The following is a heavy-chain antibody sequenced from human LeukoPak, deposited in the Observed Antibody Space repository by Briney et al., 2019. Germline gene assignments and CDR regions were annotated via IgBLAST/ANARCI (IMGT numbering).Heavy chain of an antibody. J-gene: IGHJ4*02. Sequence: TSVKVSCKASGFTFTSSALQWVRQARGQRLEWIGWIVVGSGNTNYAQKFQERVTITRDMSTSTAYMELSSLRSEDTAVYYCAADLHYYGSGSFGPTLYYFDYWGQGTLVTVSS. CDR2: IVVGSGNT. CDR3: AADLHYYGSGSFGPTLYYFDY. D-gene: IGHD3-10*01. V-gene: IGHV1-58*01. CDR1: GFTFTSSA.